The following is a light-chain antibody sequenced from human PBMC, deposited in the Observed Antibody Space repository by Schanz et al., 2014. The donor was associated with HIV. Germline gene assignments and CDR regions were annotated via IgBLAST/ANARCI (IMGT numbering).Light chain of an antibody. CDR2: GAS. Sequence: EIVLTQSPAILSLSPGDRATLSCRASQSVSSHLAWYQQKPGQAPRLLIYGASSRAAGIPDRFSGSGSGTDFTLTISSLQSEDFAVYSCQQYNSWPRTFGQGTKVEIK. CDR1: QSVSSH. CDR3: QQYNSWPRT. J-gene: IGKJ1*01. V-gene: IGKV3D-15*01.